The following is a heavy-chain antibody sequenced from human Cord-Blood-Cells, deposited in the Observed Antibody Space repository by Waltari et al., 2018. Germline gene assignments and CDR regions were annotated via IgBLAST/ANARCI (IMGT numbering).Heavy chain of an antibody. D-gene: IGHD3-3*01. CDR2: ISADNGNT. V-gene: IGHV1-18*04. J-gene: IGHJ4*02. CDR3: ARTPVLRFLEWLLYDY. CDR1: GYTFTSYG. Sequence: QVQLVQSGAEVKKPGASVKVSCKASGYTFTSYGISWVRQAPGQGLEGMGWISADNGNTNYAQKLQGRVTMTTDTSTSTAYMELRSLRSDDTAVYYCARTPVLRFLEWLLYDYWGQGTLVTVSS.